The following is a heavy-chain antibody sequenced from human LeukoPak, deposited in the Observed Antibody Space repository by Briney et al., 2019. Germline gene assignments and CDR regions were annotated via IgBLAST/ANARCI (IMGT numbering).Heavy chain of an antibody. Sequence: SVKVSCKASGGTFNIYGITWVRQAPGQGLEWMGRIIPVRGKANYGQGFQDRLTITADRSTSTAYLDLRRLTSDDTAVYYCATSGYTSRFDHWGQGILITVSS. D-gene: IGHD5-18*01. CDR1: GGTFNIYG. CDR2: IIPVRGKA. J-gene: IGHJ4*02. V-gene: IGHV1-69*04. CDR3: ATSGYTSRFDH.